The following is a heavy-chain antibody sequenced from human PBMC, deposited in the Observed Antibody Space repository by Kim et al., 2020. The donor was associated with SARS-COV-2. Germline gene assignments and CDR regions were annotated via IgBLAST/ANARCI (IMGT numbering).Heavy chain of an antibody. CDR1: GGSISSGDYY. V-gene: IGHV4-30-4*01. CDR3: ARIDCSGGSCFYYYYYMDV. D-gene: IGHD2-15*01. CDR2: IYYSGTT. J-gene: IGHJ6*03. Sequence: SETLSLTCTVSGGSISSGDYYWTWIRQSPGKGLEWIGYIYYSGTTYYNPSLKSRLTISVDTSKNHFSLRLTSVTAADSAVYYCARIDCSGGSCFYYYYYMDVWGKGTTVTVSS.